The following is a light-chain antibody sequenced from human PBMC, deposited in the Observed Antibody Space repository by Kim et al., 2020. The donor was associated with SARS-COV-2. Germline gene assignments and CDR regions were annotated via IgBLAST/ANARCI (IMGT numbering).Light chain of an antibody. Sequence: EIVLTQSPGNLSLSPGERATLSCRASHRVSGNYLAWYQQKPGQAPRLLVFDASSRAAGISDTFRGSGSGTDFTLTISRLEPEDFAVYYCHQYATSPGTFGQGTKVDIK. J-gene: IGKJ1*01. CDR3: HQYATSPGT. CDR1: HRVSGNY. CDR2: DAS. V-gene: IGKV3-20*01.